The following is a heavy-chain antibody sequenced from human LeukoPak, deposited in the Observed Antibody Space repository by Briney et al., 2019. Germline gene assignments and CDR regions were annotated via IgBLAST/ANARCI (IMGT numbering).Heavy chain of an antibody. D-gene: IGHD5-12*01. CDR3: ARAGYDY. CDR1: GFTFSRYW. J-gene: IGHJ4*02. CDR2: IKQDGSEK. Sequence: PGGALRLSCAASGFTFSRYWMSWVRQAPGKGLEWVANIKQDGSEKYYVDSMKGRFTISRDNAKNALYLQMNILRAEDTAGYYCARAGYDYWGQGTLVTVSS. V-gene: IGHV3-7*01.